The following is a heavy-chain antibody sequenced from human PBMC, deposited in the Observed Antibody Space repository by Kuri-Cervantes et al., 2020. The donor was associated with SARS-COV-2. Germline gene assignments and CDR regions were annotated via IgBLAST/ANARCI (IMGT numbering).Heavy chain of an antibody. V-gene: IGHV3-33*01. D-gene: IGHD3-22*01. J-gene: IGHJ4*02. CDR2: IWYDGSNK. CDR1: GFTFSSYG. CDR3: ARATPYYYDSSGYKGYFDY. Sequence: GGSLRLSCAASGFTFSSYGMHWVRQAPGKGLEWVAVIWYDGSNKYYADSVKGRFTISRDYSKNTLYLQMNSLRAEDTAVYYCARATPYYYDSSGYKGYFDYWGQGTLVTVSS.